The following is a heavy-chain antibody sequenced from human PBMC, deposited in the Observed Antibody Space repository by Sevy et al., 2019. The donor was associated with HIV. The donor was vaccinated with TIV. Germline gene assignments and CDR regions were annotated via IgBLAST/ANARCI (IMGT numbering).Heavy chain of an antibody. J-gene: IGHJ6*02. CDR3: ARDQGIAPTPTYGMDV. Sequence: GGSLRLSCAASGFTFSDYYMSWIRQAPGKGLEWVSYISSSGSTIYYADSVKGRFTISRDNAKNSLYLQMNSLRAEDTAVYYCARDQGIAPTPTYGMDVWGQGTTVTVSS. CDR2: ISSSGSTI. V-gene: IGHV3-11*01. D-gene: IGHD6-13*01. CDR1: GFTFSDYY.